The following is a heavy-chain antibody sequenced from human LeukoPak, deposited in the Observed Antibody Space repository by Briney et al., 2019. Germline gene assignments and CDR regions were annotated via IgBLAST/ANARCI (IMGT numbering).Heavy chain of an antibody. CDR2: IYYSGST. J-gene: IGHJ4*02. V-gene: IGHV4-59*01. CDR3: ARVGTYGSGSYLSWLDY. CDR1: GGSISSYY. Sequence: PSETLSLTCTVSGGSISSYYWSWIRQPPGKGLEWIGYIYYSGSTNYNPSLKSRVTVSVDTSKNQFSLKLSSVTAADTAVYYCARVGTYGSGSYLSWLDYWGQGTLVTVSS. D-gene: IGHD3-10*01.